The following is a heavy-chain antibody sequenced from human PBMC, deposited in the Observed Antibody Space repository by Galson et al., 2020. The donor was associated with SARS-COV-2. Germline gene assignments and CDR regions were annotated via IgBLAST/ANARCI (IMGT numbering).Heavy chain of an antibody. CDR3: ARGPHIHRSSIGVPLNYFDY. V-gene: IGHV4-34*01. D-gene: IGHD3-16*01. J-gene: IGHJ4*02. CDR2: INHSGST. CDR1: GGSSSGYY. Sequence: SQASETLSLTCAVYGGSSSGYYWSWIRQPPGKGLEWIGEINHSGSTNYNPSLKSRFTILVDTSKNQFSLRLSSVTAADTAVYYCARGPHIHRSSIGVPLNYFDYWGQGTLVTVSS.